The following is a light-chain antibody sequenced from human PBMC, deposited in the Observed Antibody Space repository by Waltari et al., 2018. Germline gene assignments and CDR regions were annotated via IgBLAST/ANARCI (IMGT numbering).Light chain of an antibody. J-gene: IGKJ4*01. CDR3: QQRSNWPRGLT. CDR2: DAS. CDR1: QSVSSY. Sequence: EIVFTQSPATLSLSPGERATLSCRASQSVSSYLAWYQQKPGQAPRLLIYDASNRATGIPARFSGSGSGTDFTLTISSLEPEDFAVYYCQQRSNWPRGLTFGGGTKVEIK. V-gene: IGKV3-11*01.